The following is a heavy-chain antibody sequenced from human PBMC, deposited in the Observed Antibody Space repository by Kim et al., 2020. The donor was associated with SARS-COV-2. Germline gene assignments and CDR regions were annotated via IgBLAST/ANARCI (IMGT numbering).Heavy chain of an antibody. V-gene: IGHV4-39*01. Sequence: RVTISVDTSKNQFSLKLSSVTAADTAVYYCARARITMIVVVIRGAYYFDYWGQGTLVTVSS. CDR3: ARARITMIVVVIRGAYYFDY. J-gene: IGHJ4*02. D-gene: IGHD3-22*01.